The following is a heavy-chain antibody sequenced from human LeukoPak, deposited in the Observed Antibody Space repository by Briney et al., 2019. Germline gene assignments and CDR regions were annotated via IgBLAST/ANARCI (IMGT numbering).Heavy chain of an antibody. CDR2: ISAYNGNT. CDR1: GYTFTSYG. Sequence: ASVKVSCKASGYTFTSYGIRWVRQAPGQGLEWMGWISAYNGNTNYAQKFQGRVTMTTDTSTSTAYMELRSLRPDDTAVYYCARDRSEGNRVPAASYYWGQGTLVTVSS. CDR3: ARDRSEGNRVPAASYY. J-gene: IGHJ4*02. D-gene: IGHD2-2*01. V-gene: IGHV1-18*04.